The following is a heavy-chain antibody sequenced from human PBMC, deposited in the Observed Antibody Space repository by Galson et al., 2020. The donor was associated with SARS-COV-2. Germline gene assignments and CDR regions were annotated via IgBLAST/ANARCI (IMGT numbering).Heavy chain of an antibody. CDR1: GGSISSYY. V-gene: IGHV4-59*13. Sequence: SETLSLTYTVSGGSISSYYWSWIRQPPGKGLEWIGYIYYSGSTNYNPSLKSRVTISVDTSKNQFSLKLSSVTAADTAVYYCARSKRNYYDSSGYYSEYFQHWGQGTLVTVSS. D-gene: IGHD3-22*01. J-gene: IGHJ1*01. CDR3: ARSKRNYYDSSGYYSEYFQH. CDR2: IYYSGST.